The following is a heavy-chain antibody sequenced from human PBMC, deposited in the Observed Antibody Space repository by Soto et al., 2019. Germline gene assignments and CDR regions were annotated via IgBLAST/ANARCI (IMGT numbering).Heavy chain of an antibody. CDR1: GFTFSGST. CDR3: TRQHLDVPVASAVDY. CDR2: IPSKTNTYAT. Sequence: GGSLRLSCAASGFTFSGSTIHWVRQTSGKGLEWVGRIPSKTNTYATAYAASVKGRFTISRDDSKNTAYLQMDSLKTEDTAVYYCTRQHLDVPVASAVDYWGQGTLVTVSS. V-gene: IGHV3-73*01. D-gene: IGHD6-19*01. J-gene: IGHJ4*02.